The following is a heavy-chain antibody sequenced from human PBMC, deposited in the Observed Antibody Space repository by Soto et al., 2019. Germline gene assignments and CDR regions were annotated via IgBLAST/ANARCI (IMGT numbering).Heavy chain of an antibody. CDR3: ARARGYSSSWYGPYYYGMDV. Sequence: SETLSLTCAVYGGSFSGYYWSWIRQPPGKGLEWIGEINHSGSTNYNPSLKSRVTISVDTSKNQFSLKLSSVTAADTAVYYCARARGYSSSWYGPYYYGMDVWGHGTTVTVSS. J-gene: IGHJ6*02. CDR2: INHSGST. V-gene: IGHV4-34*01. D-gene: IGHD6-13*01. CDR1: GGSFSGYY.